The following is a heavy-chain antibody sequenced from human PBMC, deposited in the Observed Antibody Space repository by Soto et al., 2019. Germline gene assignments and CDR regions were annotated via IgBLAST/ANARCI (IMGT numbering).Heavy chain of an antibody. CDR2: INHSGST. D-gene: IGHD6-13*01. Sequence: SDSPYITRAAYGESFSVYYWTWTCTPTGKGLEWIGEINHSGSTNYNPSLKSRVTISVDTSKNQFSLKLSSVTAADTAVYYCAREEQQLALWGKGTLVPVSS. CDR1: GESFSVYY. J-gene: IGHJ4*02. CDR3: AREEQQLAL. V-gene: IGHV4-34*01.